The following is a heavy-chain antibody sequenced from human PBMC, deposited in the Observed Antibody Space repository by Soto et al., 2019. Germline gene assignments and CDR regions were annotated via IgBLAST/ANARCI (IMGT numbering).Heavy chain of an antibody. Sequence: ASVKVSCKASGYTFTNYYIHWVRQTPGQGLGWMGIINPSGGSTSYAQRFQGRVTMTRDTSTNTVYMELSSLTSEDSAVYYCARGGLTYDFASGSYNSALDYWGQGTLVTVSS. CDR1: GYTFTNYY. CDR2: INPSGGST. V-gene: IGHV1-46*01. CDR3: ARGGLTYDFASGSYNSALDY. D-gene: IGHD3-10*01. J-gene: IGHJ4*02.